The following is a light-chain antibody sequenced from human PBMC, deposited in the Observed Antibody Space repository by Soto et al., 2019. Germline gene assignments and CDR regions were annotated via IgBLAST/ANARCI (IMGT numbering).Light chain of an antibody. CDR1: QGISNY. Sequence: DIQMTQSPSSLSSSVGDRVTITCRASQGISNYLAWYQQKPGKVPKLLIYAASTLQSGVPCRFSGSGSGTDFTLTISSLQPEDVATYCCQKYNSAPRSCGPGTKVDIK. CDR3: QKYNSAPRS. J-gene: IGKJ3*01. CDR2: AAS. V-gene: IGKV1-27*01.